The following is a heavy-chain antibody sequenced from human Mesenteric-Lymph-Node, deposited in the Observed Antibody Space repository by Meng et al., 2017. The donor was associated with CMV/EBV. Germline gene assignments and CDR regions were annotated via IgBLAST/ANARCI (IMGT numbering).Heavy chain of an antibody. CDR3: AKDRADNFDFWTGLPQDYYAMDV. V-gene: IGHV3-23*03. D-gene: IGHD3/OR15-3a*01. J-gene: IGHJ6*02. Sequence: GGSLRLSCAASGFTVSSNYMSWVRQAPGKGLQWVSTIYSDGINTHYADSVKGRFTITRDNSLNTLHLQMDSLGAEDTAVYYCAKDRADNFDFWTGLPQDYYAMDVWGQGTTVTVSS. CDR2: IYSDGINT. CDR1: GFTVSSNY.